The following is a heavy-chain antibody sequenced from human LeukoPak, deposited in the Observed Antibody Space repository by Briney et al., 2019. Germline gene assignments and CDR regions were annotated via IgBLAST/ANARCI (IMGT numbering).Heavy chain of an antibody. V-gene: IGHV3-23*01. J-gene: IGHJ4*02. Sequence: GGSLRLSCAAPGFTFTNYAMGWVRQAPGKGLEWVSAISASVGSTYYADSVRGRVTISRDNSKNTLYLQMNNLRAEDTAVYYCAKVKIYDSSGYYSHCSDYWGQGTLVTVSS. CDR3: AKVKIYDSSGYYSHCSDY. D-gene: IGHD3-22*01. CDR1: GFTFTNYA. CDR2: ISASVGST.